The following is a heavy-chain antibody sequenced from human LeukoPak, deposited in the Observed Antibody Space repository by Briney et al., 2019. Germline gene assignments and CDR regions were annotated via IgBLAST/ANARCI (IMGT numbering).Heavy chain of an antibody. CDR2: INPNSGGT. J-gene: IGHJ6*02. CDR1: GYTFTGYY. V-gene: IGHV1-2*04. CDR3: ARDRVLLWFGELHYYYGMDV. Sequence: ASVKVSCKASGYTFTGYYMHWVRQAPGQGLERMGWINPNSGGTNYAQKFQGWVTMTRDTSISTAYMELSRLRSDDTAVYYCARDRVLLWFGELHYYYGMDVWGQGTTVTVSS. D-gene: IGHD3-10*01.